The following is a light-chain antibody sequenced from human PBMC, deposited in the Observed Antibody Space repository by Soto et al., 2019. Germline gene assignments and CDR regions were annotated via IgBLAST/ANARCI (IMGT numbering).Light chain of an antibody. CDR1: SSDVGGYNY. Sequence: QSVLTQPASVSGSPGQSITISCTGTSSDVGGYNYVSWYQQHPGKAPKLMIYEVSNRPSGVSNRFSGSKSGNTASLTISGLQAEDEADYYCCSYAGSYNYVFGTGTKVTV. J-gene: IGLJ1*01. CDR2: EVS. V-gene: IGLV2-14*01. CDR3: CSYAGSYNYV.